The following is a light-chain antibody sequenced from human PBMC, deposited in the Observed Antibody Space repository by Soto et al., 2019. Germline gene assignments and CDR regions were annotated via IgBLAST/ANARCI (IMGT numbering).Light chain of an antibody. Sequence: QSALTQPPSASGSPGQSVTISCTGTSSDVGGYNYVSWYQQHPGKVPKLMIYEVTKRSSGVPDRFSGSKSGNTASLTVSGLQAEEEADYYCRSYAGSNILVFGGGTKVTVL. J-gene: IGLJ3*02. CDR1: SSDVGGYNY. CDR3: RSYAGSNILV. CDR2: EVT. V-gene: IGLV2-8*01.